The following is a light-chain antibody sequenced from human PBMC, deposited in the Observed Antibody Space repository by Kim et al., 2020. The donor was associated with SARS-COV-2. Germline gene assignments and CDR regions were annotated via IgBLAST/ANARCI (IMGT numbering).Light chain of an antibody. Sequence: ASVGDSVSITCRASQNIATYLNWYQQKPGRAPSLLIYAASSLQRGVPSRFSGSGSGTDFTLTISSLQPEDFATYYCQQTYSTPRMFGQGTKVDIK. CDR2: AAS. CDR3: QQTYSTPRM. V-gene: IGKV1-39*01. CDR1: QNIATY. J-gene: IGKJ1*01.